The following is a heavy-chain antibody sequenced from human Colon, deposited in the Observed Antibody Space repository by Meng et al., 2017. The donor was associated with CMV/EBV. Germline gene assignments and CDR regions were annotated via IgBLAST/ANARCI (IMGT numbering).Heavy chain of an antibody. CDR3: ARDLVVVIPDDL. CDR2: INCNSGGT. V-gene: IGHV1-2*02. J-gene: IGHJ5*02. D-gene: IGHD2-2*01. Sequence: ASVKVSCKASGYTFTGHHMHWVRQVPGQGLEWMGWINCNSGGTKYAQKFQGRVTMTRDTSIGTAYMELSRLTSDDTAVYYYARDLVVVIPDDLWGQGTLVTVSS. CDR1: GYTFTGHH.